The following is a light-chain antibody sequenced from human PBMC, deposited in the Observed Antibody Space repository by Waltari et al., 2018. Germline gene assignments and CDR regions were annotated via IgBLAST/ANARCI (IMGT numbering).Light chain of an antibody. CDR3: HQYYDMPIT. CDR1: QSLLYAPNNKNY. V-gene: IGKV4-1*01. Sequence: IVLTQSPDSLAVSLGERATINCKSSQSLLYAPNNKNYLAWYQQKPGQPPKMLIYWASTRDSGVPDLFPGSGSGTDFTLPITSLQADDVAVYYCHQYYDMPITFGHGTKVHIK. J-gene: IGKJ3*01. CDR2: WAS.